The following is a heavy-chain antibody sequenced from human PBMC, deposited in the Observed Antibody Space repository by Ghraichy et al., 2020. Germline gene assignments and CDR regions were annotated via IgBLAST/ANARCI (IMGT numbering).Heavy chain of an antibody. D-gene: IGHD6-19*01. CDR2: ISHDEKNK. CDR3: VKEGGSSGRAGWFDP. V-gene: IGHV3-30*18. J-gene: IGHJ5*02. CDR1: GISLSRAV. Sequence: GGSLRLSCAVSGISLSRAVMHWVRQAPGKGLEWVGLISHDEKNKQYGESVKGRFTFSRDISENTLFVEMNSLTVEDTAVYYCVKEGGSSGRAGWFDPWGQGTLVTVSS.